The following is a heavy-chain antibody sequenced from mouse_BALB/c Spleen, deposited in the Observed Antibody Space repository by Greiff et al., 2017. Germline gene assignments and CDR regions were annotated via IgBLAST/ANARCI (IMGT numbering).Heavy chain of an antibody. CDR3: ARDEGYGKRGDYAMDY. J-gene: IGHJ4*01. D-gene: IGHD2-10*02. V-gene: IGHV5-4*02. Sequence: EVNVVESGGGLVKPGGSLKLSCAASGFTFSDYYMYWVRQTPEKRLEWVATISDGGSYTYYPDSVKGRFTISRDNAKNNLYLQMSSLKSEDTAMYYCARDEGYGKRGDYAMDYWGQGTSVTVSS. CDR2: ISDGGSYT. CDR1: GFTFSDYY.